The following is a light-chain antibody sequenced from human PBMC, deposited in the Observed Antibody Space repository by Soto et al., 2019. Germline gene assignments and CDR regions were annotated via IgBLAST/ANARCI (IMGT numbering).Light chain of an antibody. CDR1: QSISNY. V-gene: IGKV1-39*01. Sequence: DMEMTQSPSSLSAFVGDRVTITCRASQSISNYLNWYQHKPGKVPKLLIYAASSLQSGVTTRISGSGSGTDFTLTINSLQPEDFATYYWQQSYGTPLTFGGGTKIEIK. CDR2: AAS. J-gene: IGKJ4*01. CDR3: QQSYGTPLT.